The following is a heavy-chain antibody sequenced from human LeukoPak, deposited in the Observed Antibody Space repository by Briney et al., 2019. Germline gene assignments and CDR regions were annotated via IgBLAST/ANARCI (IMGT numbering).Heavy chain of an antibody. Sequence: ASANVSCKASGYRFSSYGIGWVRQAPGQGLEWMGWISAYNGDTNSAQKFQGRVTMTTDTSTSTAYMELRSLRSDDTAVYYCARPVTHFSDSSGRYGFGVWGQGTLVIVSS. V-gene: IGHV1-18*01. J-gene: IGHJ3*01. CDR3: ARPVTHFSDSSGRYGFGV. CDR1: GYRFSSYG. D-gene: IGHD3-22*01. CDR2: ISAYNGDT.